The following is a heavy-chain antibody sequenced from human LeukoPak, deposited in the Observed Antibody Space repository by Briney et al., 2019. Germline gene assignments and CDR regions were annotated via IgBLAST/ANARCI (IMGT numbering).Heavy chain of an antibody. Sequence: SETLSLTCAVSGASISSSNWWSWVRQPPGRGLEWIGEIYHSGGTNYTPSLKSRVTTSIDRSKNQFSLKLSSVTAADTAVYYCARVPRWYYDSSGYLMHYFDYWGQGTLVTVSS. CDR2: IYHSGGT. D-gene: IGHD3-22*01. CDR3: ARVPRWYYDSSGYLMHYFDY. J-gene: IGHJ4*02. V-gene: IGHV4-4*02. CDR1: GASISSSNW.